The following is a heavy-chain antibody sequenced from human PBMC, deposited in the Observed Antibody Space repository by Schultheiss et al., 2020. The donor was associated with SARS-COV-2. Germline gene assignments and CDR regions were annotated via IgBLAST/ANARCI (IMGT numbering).Heavy chain of an antibody. CDR2: IKEDGSEK. D-gene: IGHD3-10*01. CDR1: GFTFSSYA. V-gene: IGHV3-7*01. CDR3: ARDLSGKEDY. J-gene: IGHJ4*02. Sequence: GESLKISCAASGFTFSSYAMSWVRQAPGKGLEWVASIKEDGSEKHYVDSVRGRFTISRDNGKNSLYLQMNDLRAEDTAVYYCARDLSGKEDYWGQGTLVTVSS.